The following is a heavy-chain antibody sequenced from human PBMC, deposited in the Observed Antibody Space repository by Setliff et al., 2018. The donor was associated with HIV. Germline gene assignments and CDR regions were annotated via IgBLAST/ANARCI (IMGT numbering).Heavy chain of an antibody. CDR1: GYTFTRYF. CDR2: INPSGGGT. D-gene: IGHD2-21*01. CDR3: ASGCEGGVDY. V-gene: IGHV1-46*01. Sequence: ASVKVSCKASGYTFTRYFMHCVRQAPGQGLEWLGMINPSGGGTWHAQKFQGRVTMTGDTSTNTLYMELSSLRSEDTAVYYCASGCEGGVDYWGQGTLVTVSS. J-gene: IGHJ4*02.